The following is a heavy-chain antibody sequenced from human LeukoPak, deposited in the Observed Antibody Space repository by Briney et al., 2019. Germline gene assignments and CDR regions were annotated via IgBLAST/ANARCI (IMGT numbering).Heavy chain of an antibody. CDR2: IYTSGST. CDR3: ARLPGGDSSSVVAFDI. J-gene: IGHJ3*02. CDR1: GGSISSYY. V-gene: IGHV4-59*10. D-gene: IGHD2-21*02. Sequence: SETLSLTCAVSGGSISSYYWSWIRQPAGKGLEWIGRIYTSGSTNYNPSLKSRVTMSLDTSKNQFSLKLSSVTAADTAVYYCARLPGGDSSSVVAFDIWGQGRMVTVCS.